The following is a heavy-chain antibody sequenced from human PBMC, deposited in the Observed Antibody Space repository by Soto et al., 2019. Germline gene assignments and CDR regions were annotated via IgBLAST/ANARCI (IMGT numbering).Heavy chain of an antibody. CDR2: ISYDGSNK. J-gene: IGHJ6*02. CDR1: GFTFSSYA. V-gene: IGHV3-30-3*01. D-gene: IGHD2-15*01. Sequence: PGGSLRLSCAASGFTFSSYAMHWVRQAPGKGLEWVAVISYDGSNKYYADSVKGRFTISRDNSKNTLYLQMNSLRAEDTAVYYCARDMRGLLGFYYYGMDVWGQGTTVTVSS. CDR3: ARDMRGLLGFYYYGMDV.